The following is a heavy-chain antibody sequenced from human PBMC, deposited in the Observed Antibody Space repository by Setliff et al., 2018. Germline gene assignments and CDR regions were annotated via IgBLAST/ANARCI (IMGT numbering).Heavy chain of an antibody. V-gene: IGHV4-31*03. Sequence: SETLSLTCTVSGGSISSGDYFWSWFRQLPGKGPEWIGYIYYTGSTHYNPSLKSRLTMSVDTSKNQFSLNLKSVTAADTAVYFCARDGSYYDRGGNRTWFFDLWGRGTLVTVSS. D-gene: IGHD3-22*01. CDR3: ARDGSYYDRGGNRTWFFDL. CDR1: GGSISSGDYF. CDR2: IYYTGST. J-gene: IGHJ2*01.